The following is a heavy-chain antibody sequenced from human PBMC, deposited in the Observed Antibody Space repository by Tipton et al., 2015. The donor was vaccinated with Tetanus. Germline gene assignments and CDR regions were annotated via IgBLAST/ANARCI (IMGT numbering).Heavy chain of an antibody. Sequence: GLVKPSETLSLTCSVSGDSISSFYWSWIRQPAGKGLEWIGRIYTSGSTNYNPSVASRATVSIDMSKNQFSLRLTSATAADTAVYYCARDRITGPTGRYYAMDVWGQGTTVTVSS. J-gene: IGHJ6*01. CDR1: GDSISSFY. CDR2: IYTSGST. CDR3: ARDRITGPTGRYYAMDV. D-gene: IGHD1-7*01. V-gene: IGHV4-4*07.